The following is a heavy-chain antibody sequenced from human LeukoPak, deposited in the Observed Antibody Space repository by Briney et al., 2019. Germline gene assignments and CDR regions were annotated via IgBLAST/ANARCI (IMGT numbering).Heavy chain of an antibody. D-gene: IGHD6-25*01. CDR1: GGSISSDY. CDR2: VYYSGST. Sequence: SETLSLTCTVSGGSISSDYWSWFRQPPGKGLEWIGYVYYSGSTNYNPSLTSRVTISLDTSKNQFSLSLSSVTAADTAVYYCAKYTAAARGSFGYWGQGTLVIVSS. J-gene: IGHJ4*02. V-gene: IGHV4-59*08. CDR3: AKYTAAARGSFGY.